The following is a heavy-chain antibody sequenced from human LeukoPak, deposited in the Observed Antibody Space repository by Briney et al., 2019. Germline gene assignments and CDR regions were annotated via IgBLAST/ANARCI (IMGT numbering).Heavy chain of an antibody. CDR1: GFTFSRYW. D-gene: IGHD1-26*01. CDR3: ARDAGIGFDS. CDR2: IRQDGSQE. Sequence: GGSLRLSCAASGFTFSRYWMTWVRQAPGKGLEWVANIRQDGSQEYYVDSVKGRFTISKDNAKNSLYLQMNSLRVDDMDVYYCARDAGIGFDSWGQGTVVIVSS. V-gene: IGHV3-7*01. J-gene: IGHJ4*02.